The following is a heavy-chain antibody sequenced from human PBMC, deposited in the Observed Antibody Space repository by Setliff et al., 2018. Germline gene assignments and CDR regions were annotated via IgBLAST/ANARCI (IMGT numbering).Heavy chain of an antibody. CDR3: RYWSGYYNNDY. D-gene: IGHD3-3*01. V-gene: IGHV4-34*01. Sequence: PSETLSLTCTVYGGSFTNYYWGWIRQSPGKGLEWIGEINHSGSTNYNPSLKSRLTISVDASTNQFSLKLYSVTAADTAVYYCRYWSGYYNNDYWGQGTQVTVSS. CDR1: GGSFTNYY. J-gene: IGHJ4*02. CDR2: INHSGST.